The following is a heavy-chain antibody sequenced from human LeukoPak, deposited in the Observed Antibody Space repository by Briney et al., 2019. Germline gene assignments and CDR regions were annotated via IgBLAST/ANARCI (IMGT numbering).Heavy chain of an antibody. J-gene: IGHJ4*02. D-gene: IGHD3-16*01. CDR2: ISGSGDST. CDR3: AKAYWDTFGWYYFDY. V-gene: IGHV3-23*01. CDR1: GLSFSSHA. Sequence: GGSLRLSCAASGLSFSSHAMNWVRQAPGKGLQWVSGISGSGDSTYYTDPVKGRFTISRDNSKSTVYLQMNRLRPEDTAVYYCAKAYWDTFGWYYFDYWGQGTLVTVSS.